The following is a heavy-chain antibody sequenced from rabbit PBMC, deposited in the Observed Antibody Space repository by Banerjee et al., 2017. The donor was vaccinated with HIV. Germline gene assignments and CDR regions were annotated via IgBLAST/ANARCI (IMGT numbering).Heavy chain of an antibody. CDR3: ARRGGISRIYGLNM. J-gene: IGHJ4*01. Sequence: QEQLVESGGGLVQPEGSLTLTCTASGFSFSSSYYMCWVRQAPGKGLEWIACIDAGSSGATFYASWAKGRFTISKTSSTTVTLQMTSLTVADTATYFCARRGGISRIYGLNMWGQGTLVTVS. CDR1: GFSFSSSYY. D-gene: IGHD8-1*01. CDR2: IDAGSSGAT. V-gene: IGHV1S45*01.